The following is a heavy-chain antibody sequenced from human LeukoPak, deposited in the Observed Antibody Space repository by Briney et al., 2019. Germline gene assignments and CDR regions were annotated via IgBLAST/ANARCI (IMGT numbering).Heavy chain of an antibody. Sequence: GGSLRLSCAASGVTFSSYAMHWVRQAPGKGLECVAVISYDGSNKYYADSVKGRFTISRDNSKNTLYLQMNSLRAEDTAVYYCARPAPIHDAFDIWGQGTMVTVSS. CDR1: GVTFSSYA. V-gene: IGHV3-30-3*01. J-gene: IGHJ3*02. CDR3: ARPAPIHDAFDI. D-gene: IGHD2-2*01. CDR2: ISYDGSNK.